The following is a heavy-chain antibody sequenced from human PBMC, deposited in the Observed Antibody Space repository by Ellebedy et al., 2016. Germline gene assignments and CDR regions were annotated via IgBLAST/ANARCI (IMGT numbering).Heavy chain of an antibody. CDR3: ARTRGSSTSHQPGP. J-gene: IGHJ5*02. CDR2: TYYRSKWYN. CDR1: GYSVSSNSAA. D-gene: IGHD2-2*01. Sequence: SCAISGYSVSSNSAAWNWIRQSPSRGLEWLGRTYYRSKWYNDYAVSVKSRITINPDTSKNQFSLKLSSVTAADTAVYYCARTRGSSTSHQPGPWGQGTLVTVSS. V-gene: IGHV6-1*01.